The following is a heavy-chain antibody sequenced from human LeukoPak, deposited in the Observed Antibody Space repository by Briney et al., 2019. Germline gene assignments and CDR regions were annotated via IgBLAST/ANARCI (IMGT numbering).Heavy chain of an antibody. CDR3: GREGATVSTQIDY. CDR2: ISRDGSSI. D-gene: IGHD4-17*01. Sequence: PGGSLRLSCAASGYTFSGYWMQWVRQAPGKGLVWVSRISRDGSSISYADSVKGRFTISRDNAKNTLYLQMNSLRAGDTAVYFCGREGATVSTQIDYWGQGTLATVSS. CDR1: GYTFSGYW. V-gene: IGHV3-74*01. J-gene: IGHJ4*02.